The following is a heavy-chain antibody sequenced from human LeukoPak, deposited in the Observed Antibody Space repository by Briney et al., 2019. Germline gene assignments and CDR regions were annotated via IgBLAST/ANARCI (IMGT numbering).Heavy chain of an antibody. D-gene: IGHD3-22*01. J-gene: IGHJ4*02. CDR1: GFTFSTYA. CDR2: ISATGSTT. CDR3: ARDIYYESSGYYYSDY. V-gene: IGHV3-23*01. Sequence: PGGSLRLSCAASGFTFSTYAMTWVRQAPGKGLESVSLISATGSTTYYAESVKGRFTISRDNSKNTLYLQMNSLGAEDTAVYYCARDIYYESSGYYYSDYWGQGTLVTVSS.